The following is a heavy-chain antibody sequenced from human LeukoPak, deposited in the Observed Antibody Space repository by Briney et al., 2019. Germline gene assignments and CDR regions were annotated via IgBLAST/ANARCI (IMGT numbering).Heavy chain of an antibody. J-gene: IGHJ4*02. Sequence: GRSLRLSCVASGFTFSNYWMGWVRQAPGKGLEWVANIKEDGSEKNYVDSVKGRFTISRDNAKKSLYLQMNSLRAEDTAVYYCANVPGDYWGQGTLVTVSS. CDR3: ANVPGDY. CDR2: IKEDGSEK. D-gene: IGHD6-6*01. CDR1: GFTFSNYW. V-gene: IGHV3-7*02.